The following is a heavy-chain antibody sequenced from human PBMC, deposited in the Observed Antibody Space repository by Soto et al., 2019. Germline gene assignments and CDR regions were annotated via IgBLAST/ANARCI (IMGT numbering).Heavy chain of an antibody. D-gene: IGHD3-16*01. Sequence: QVQLVESGGGVVQPGRSLRLSCAASGFTFSSYAMHWVRQAPGKGLEWVAVISYDGNNKYYADSVKGRFTISRDNSKNTLYLQMNSLRAEDTAVYYCARDWGVDYWGQGTLVTVSS. CDR2: ISYDGNNK. CDR1: GFTFSSYA. CDR3: ARDWGVDY. V-gene: IGHV3-30-3*01. J-gene: IGHJ4*02.